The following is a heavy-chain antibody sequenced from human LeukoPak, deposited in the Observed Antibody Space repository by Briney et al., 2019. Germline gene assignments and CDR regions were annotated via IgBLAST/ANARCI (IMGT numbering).Heavy chain of an antibody. CDR2: IKQDGSEK. D-gene: IGHD2-2*01. Sequence: GGSLRLSCAASGFTFSSYWMSWVRQAPGKGLEWVANIKQDGSEKYYVDSVKGRFTISRDNAKNSLYLQMNSLRAEDTAVYYCARKRCSSTSCPYYYYYGMDVWGQGTAVTVSS. V-gene: IGHV3-7*01. CDR3: ARKRCSSTSCPYYYYYGMDV. CDR1: GFTFSSYW. J-gene: IGHJ6*02.